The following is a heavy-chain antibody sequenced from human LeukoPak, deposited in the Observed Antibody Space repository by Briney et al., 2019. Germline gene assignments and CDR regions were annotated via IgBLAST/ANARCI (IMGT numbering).Heavy chain of an antibody. Sequence: SETLSLTCAVYGGSFSGYYWSWIRQPPGKGLEWIGEINHSGSTNYNPSLKSRVIISVDTSKNQFSLKLSSVTAADTAVYYCARARRAYQLLPNWFDPWGQGTLVTVSS. J-gene: IGHJ5*02. V-gene: IGHV4-34*01. CDR2: INHSGST. CDR1: GGSFSGYY. D-gene: IGHD2-2*01. CDR3: ARARRAYQLLPNWFDP.